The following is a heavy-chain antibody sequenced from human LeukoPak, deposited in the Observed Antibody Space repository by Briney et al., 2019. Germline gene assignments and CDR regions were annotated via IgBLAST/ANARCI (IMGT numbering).Heavy chain of an antibody. V-gene: IGHV4-39*01. J-gene: IGHJ4*02. Sequence: KPSETLSLPCTVSGGSISSSSYYWRWIPPPPGKGLVWIGCIYYCGSLYHNPSLKSRLPISVDTSKNQFSLKLSSVTAADTAVDYCAIHLGYYDFWSGYRDYWGQGTLVTVSS. CDR3: AIHLGYYDFWSGYRDY. CDR1: GGSISSSSYY. D-gene: IGHD3-3*01. CDR2: IYYCGSL.